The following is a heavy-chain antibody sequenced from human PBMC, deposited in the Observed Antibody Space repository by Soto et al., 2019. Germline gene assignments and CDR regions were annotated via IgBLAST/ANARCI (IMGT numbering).Heavy chain of an antibody. V-gene: IGHV5-51*01. D-gene: IGHD1-1*01. J-gene: IGHJ6*02. CDR3: ARQNWNDNYYYDMDV. Sequence: PGESLKISCKGSGYSFTSYWIGWVRQMPGKGLEGMGIIWPGDYDTRNSPSFQGQVTISADNATSTAYLQWSRLKASDTAMYYCARQNWNDNYYYDMDVWGQGTAVTVSS. CDR2: IWPGDYDT. CDR1: GYSFTSYW.